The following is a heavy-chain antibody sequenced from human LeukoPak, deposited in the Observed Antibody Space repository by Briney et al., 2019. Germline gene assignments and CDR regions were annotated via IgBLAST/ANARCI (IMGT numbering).Heavy chain of an antibody. CDR1: GYTFSSFG. V-gene: IGHV1-18*01. J-gene: IGHJ5*02. CDR3: ARTCPMMFCSSSFFDP. CDR2: ISAYDGNT. Sequence: GASLKVSCKTSGYTFSSFGVTWVRQAPGQGLEWVGWISAYDGNTNYAPKFQGRVAMTTDTSTNTAYMELRSLRSDDTAIYYCARTCPMMFCSSSFFDPWGQGTLVTVSS. D-gene: IGHD2-2*01.